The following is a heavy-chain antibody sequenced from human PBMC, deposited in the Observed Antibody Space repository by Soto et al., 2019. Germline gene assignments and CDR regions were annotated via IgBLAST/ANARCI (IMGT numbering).Heavy chain of an antibody. D-gene: IGHD1-26*01. CDR3: ARGGKGGSNFYGLDV. J-gene: IGHJ6*02. CDR2: FYPGDSDS. CDR1: GYRFTTYW. V-gene: IGHV5-51*01. Sequence: GSLKISCQACGYRFTTYWIGWVRQMPGKGLEWMGIFYPGDSDSTYSPSFQGQVTISGDKSISAAYLQWSSLKASDTAIYYCARGGKGGSNFYGLDVWGQGTTVTASS.